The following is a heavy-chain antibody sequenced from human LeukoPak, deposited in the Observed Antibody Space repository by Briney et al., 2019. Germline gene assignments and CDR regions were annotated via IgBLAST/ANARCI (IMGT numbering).Heavy chain of an antibody. CDR2: IYYSGRT. V-gene: IGHV4-30-4*01. J-gene: IGHJ1*01. D-gene: IGHD3-9*01. CDR1: GGSISSGDYY. Sequence: PSQTLSLTCTVSGGSISSGDYYWSRIRQPPGKGLEWIGYIYYSGRTYYNPSLKSRVTISVDTSKNQFSLKLSSVTAADTAVYYCASRDILTGYGHWGQGTLVTVSS. CDR3: ASRDILTGYGH.